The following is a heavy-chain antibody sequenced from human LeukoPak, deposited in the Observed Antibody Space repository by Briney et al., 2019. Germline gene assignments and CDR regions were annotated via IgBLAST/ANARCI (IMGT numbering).Heavy chain of an antibody. Sequence: PGGSQRLSCAASGFTFSSFAMSWVRQAPGKGLEWVSAISGSGGSTYYADSVKGRFTISRDNSKNTLYLQMDSLRAEDTAVYYCAKDPYDYVWGSYRYPTDYWGQGTLVTVSS. V-gene: IGHV3-23*01. D-gene: IGHD3-16*02. CDR2: ISGSGGST. CDR1: GFTFSSFA. J-gene: IGHJ4*02. CDR3: AKDPYDYVWGSYRYPTDY.